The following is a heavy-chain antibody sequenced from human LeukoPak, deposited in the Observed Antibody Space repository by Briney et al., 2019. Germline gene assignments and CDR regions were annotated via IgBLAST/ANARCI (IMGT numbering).Heavy chain of an antibody. CDR2: IWFDGSHK. V-gene: IGHV3-30*02. CDR1: EFTFSNDG. D-gene: IGHD4-17*01. CDR3: AKEGGTVTTWVDY. J-gene: IGHJ4*02. Sequence: PGGSLRPSCAVSEFTFSNDGMHWVRQAPGKGLEWVAFIWFDGSHKYYADSVKGRFTISRDNSKNTLYLQMNSLRAEDTAVYYCAKEGGTVTTWVDYWGQGTLVTVSS.